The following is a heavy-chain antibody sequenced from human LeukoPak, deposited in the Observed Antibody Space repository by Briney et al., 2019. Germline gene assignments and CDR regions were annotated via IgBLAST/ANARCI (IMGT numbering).Heavy chain of an antibody. CDR2: INPNSGGT. J-gene: IGHJ6*03. Sequence: ASVKASCKASGYTFTCYYMHWVRQAPGQGLEWMGWINPNSGGTNSAQKFQGRVTMTRDTSISTAYMELSRLRSDDTAVYYCARGPSAVAGEYYMDVWGKGTTVTVSS. V-gene: IGHV1-2*02. CDR3: ARGPSAVAGEYYMDV. CDR1: GYTFTCYY. D-gene: IGHD6-19*01.